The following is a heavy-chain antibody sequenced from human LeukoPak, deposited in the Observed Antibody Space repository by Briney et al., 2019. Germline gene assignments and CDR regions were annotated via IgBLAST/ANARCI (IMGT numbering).Heavy chain of an antibody. J-gene: IGHJ6*03. V-gene: IGHV3-21*01. CDR1: GLTFGIYS. CDR2: ISSTSMYI. CDR3: ARVAAGAEAHTLHYHYMDV. D-gene: IGHD6-13*01. Sequence: GGSLRLSCAASGLTFGIYSMTWVRQAPGKGLQWVSSISSTSMYIYYADSMRGRFTISRDNAENSLFLQIDSLGVEDTAVYSCARVAAGAEAHTLHYHYMDVWGKGTTVTVSS.